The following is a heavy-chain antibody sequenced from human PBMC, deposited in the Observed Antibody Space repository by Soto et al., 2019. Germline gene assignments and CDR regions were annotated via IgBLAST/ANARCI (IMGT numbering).Heavy chain of an antibody. CDR3: ARGGPTGGLDV. D-gene: IGHD3-16*01. Sequence: QVQLVESGGGVVQPGTSLRVSCVGSGFTFRSYVIHWVRQAPGQGLEWVARTSYDGSDKYYGDSVRGRFTISRDKSRNTVDLQMASLRLEDRVLYYCARGGPTGGLDVWGQGTLVSVSS. CDR1: GFTFRSYV. J-gene: IGHJ1*01. V-gene: IGHV3-30*19. CDR2: TSYDGSDK.